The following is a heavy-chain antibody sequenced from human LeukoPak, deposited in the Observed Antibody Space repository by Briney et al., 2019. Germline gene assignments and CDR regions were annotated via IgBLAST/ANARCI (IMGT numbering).Heavy chain of an antibody. Sequence: GASVKVSCKAFGYTFTSNYMHWVRQAPGQGPEWMGVISPSGGSTTYAQKFRGRVTLTRDMSTSTDYLELSSLRSEDTAVYYCARLNGLIVGATHPLDYWGQGTLVTVSS. J-gene: IGHJ4*02. D-gene: IGHD1-26*01. V-gene: IGHV1-46*01. CDR2: ISPSGGST. CDR3: ARLNGLIVGATHPLDY. CDR1: GYTFTSNY.